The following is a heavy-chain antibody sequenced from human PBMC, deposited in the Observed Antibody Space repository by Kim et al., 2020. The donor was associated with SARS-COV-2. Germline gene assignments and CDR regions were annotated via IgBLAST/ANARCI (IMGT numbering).Heavy chain of an antibody. Sequence: ASVKVSCKASGYTFTGYYMHWVRQAPGQGLEWMGWINPNSGGTNYAQKFQGWVTMTRDTSISTAYMELSRLRSDDTAVYYCARETYASQRLFAFDFWGQGTMVTVSS. CDR2: INPNSGGT. J-gene: IGHJ3*01. CDR1: GYTFTGYY. D-gene: IGHD3-16*01. V-gene: IGHV1-2*04. CDR3: ARETYASQRLFAFDF.